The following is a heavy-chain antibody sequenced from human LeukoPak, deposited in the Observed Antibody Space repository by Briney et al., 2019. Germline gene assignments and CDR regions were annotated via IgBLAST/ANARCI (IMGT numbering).Heavy chain of an antibody. CDR2: MTSDGRTT. D-gene: IGHD3-10*02. Sequence: GGSLRLFCVASGFTFSGTWMHWLREGGGGGVVWVSRMTSDGRTTIYADSVKGRFSISRDNAKNTLYLQMNSLRAEDTAVYYCARDRYYVPDYWGQGTLVTVSS. J-gene: IGHJ4*02. CDR3: ARDRYYVPDY. CDR1: GFTFSGTW. V-gene: IGHV3-74*01.